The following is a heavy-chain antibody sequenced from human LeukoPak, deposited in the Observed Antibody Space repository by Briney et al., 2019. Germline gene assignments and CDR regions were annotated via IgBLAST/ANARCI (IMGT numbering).Heavy chain of an antibody. CDR3: AKDPIAAPSWGGAFDI. J-gene: IGHJ3*02. Sequence: GGSLRLFCAASGFTFSSYAMSWVRQAPGKGLEWVSAISGSGGSTYYADSVKGRFTISRDNSKNTLYLQMNSLRAEDTAVYYCAKDPIAAPSWGGAFDIWGQGTMVTVSS. CDR1: GFTFSSYA. CDR2: ISGSGGST. D-gene: IGHD6-13*01. V-gene: IGHV3-23*01.